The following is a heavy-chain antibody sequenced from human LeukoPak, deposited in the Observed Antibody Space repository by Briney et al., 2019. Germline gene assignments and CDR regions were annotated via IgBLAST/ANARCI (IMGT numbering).Heavy chain of an antibody. J-gene: IGHJ4*02. CDR1: GGSISGGGYS. CDR2: IYHSGST. CDR3: ASAYYYDGSGAFDY. Sequence: SQTLSLTCAVSGGSISGGGYSWSWIRQPPGKGLEWIGYIYHSGSTYYNPSLKSRVTISVDRSKNQFSLKLSSVTAADTAVYYCASAYYYDGSGAFDYWGQGTLVTVSS. D-gene: IGHD3-22*01. V-gene: IGHV4-30-2*01.